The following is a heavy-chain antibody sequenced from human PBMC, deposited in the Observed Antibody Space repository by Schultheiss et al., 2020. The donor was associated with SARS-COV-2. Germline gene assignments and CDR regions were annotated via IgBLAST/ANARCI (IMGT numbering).Heavy chain of an antibody. CDR2: IYHSGST. CDR3: ARGSPFFPVDP. J-gene: IGHJ5*02. D-gene: IGHD3-3*01. V-gene: IGHV4-39*07. CDR1: GGSVSSGAYY. Sequence: SETLSLTCTVSGGSVSSGAYYWSWIRQPPGKGLEWIGSIYHSGSTYYNPSLKSRVTISVDKSKNQFSLKLSSVTAADTAVYYCARGSPFFPVDPWGQGTLVTVSS.